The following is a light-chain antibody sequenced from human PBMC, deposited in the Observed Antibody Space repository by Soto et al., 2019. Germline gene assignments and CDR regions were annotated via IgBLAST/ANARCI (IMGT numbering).Light chain of an antibody. CDR2: ATS. CDR3: QQYGGSPKYT. V-gene: IGKV3-20*01. Sequence: IVLTQSPATLSLSPAERATLSCRASQRISSNFLAWYQQKPGQAPRLLIYATSNRATGVPDRFSGSGSETDFTLTISRLEPEDFAVYYCQQYGGSPKYTFGQGTKLEIK. CDR1: QRISSNF. J-gene: IGKJ2*01.